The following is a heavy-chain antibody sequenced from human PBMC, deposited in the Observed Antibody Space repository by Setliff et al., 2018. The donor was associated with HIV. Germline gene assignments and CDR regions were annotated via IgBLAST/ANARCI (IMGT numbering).Heavy chain of an antibody. Sequence: SVKVSCKASGGSFNSFAISWVRQAPGQGLEWMGGIIPIFGTARYAQKFQGTVTITADKSTSTVYMELSSLKSEDTAVYYCASAYDYYMDVWGKGTTVTVSS. CDR1: GGSFNSFA. V-gene: IGHV1-69*06. CDR3: ASAYDYYMDV. CDR2: IIPIFGTA. J-gene: IGHJ6*03.